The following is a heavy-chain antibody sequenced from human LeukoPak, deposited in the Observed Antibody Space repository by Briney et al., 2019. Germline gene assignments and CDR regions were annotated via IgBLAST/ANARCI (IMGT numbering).Heavy chain of an antibody. CDR3: AKGQYWGLLSGDY. CDR1: GFTFSSYG. V-gene: IGHV3-30*18. Sequence: GRSLRLSCAASGFTFSSYGMHWVRQAPGKGLEWVAVISYDGSNKYYADSVKGRFTISRDNSKNTLYLQMNSLRAEDTAVYYCAKGQYWGLLSGDYWGQGTLVTVSS. D-gene: IGHD2-21*01. CDR2: ISYDGSNK. J-gene: IGHJ4*02.